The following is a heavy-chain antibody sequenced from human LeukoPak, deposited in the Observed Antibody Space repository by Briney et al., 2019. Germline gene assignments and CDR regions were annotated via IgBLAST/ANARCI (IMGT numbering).Heavy chain of an antibody. D-gene: IGHD3-10*01. CDR1: GYSISSGYY. V-gene: IGHV4-38-2*02. Sequence: PSETLSLTCTVSGYSISSGYYWGWIRQPPGKGLEWIGSIYHSGSTYYNPSLKSRATISVDASKNQFSLKLSSVTAADTAVYYCARSGLQYYYGSGRFDYWGQGTLVTVSS. J-gene: IGHJ4*02. CDR3: ARSGLQYYYGSGRFDY. CDR2: IYHSGST.